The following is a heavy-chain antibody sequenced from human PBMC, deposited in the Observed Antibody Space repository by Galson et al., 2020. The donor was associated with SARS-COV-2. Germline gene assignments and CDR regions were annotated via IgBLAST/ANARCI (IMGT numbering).Heavy chain of an antibody. Sequence: GGSLRLSCAASGFTLSHYGMTWVRQAPGKGLEWVSLTSGGSSYYAEPAQGRFTISRDNSKNTLYLQMDDLRADDTAVYYCASDMGWNGGNARWYFDLWGRGTLVTVSS. CDR1: GFTLSHYG. CDR2: TSGGSS. J-gene: IGHJ2*01. CDR3: ASDMGWNGGNARWYFDL. V-gene: IGHV3-23*01. D-gene: IGHD1-1*01.